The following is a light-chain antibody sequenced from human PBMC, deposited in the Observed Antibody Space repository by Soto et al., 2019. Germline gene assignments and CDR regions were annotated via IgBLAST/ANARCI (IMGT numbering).Light chain of an antibody. J-gene: IGKJ4*01. Sequence: DIQMTQSPSSLSASVGDRVTIACRASQNIASYLNWYQQKPGKAPKLLIYTASNLQSGVPSRFSGSGSGTHSTLTISSLQPEDFDTYYCQQTDSAPLTFGGGTKVDIK. CDR2: TAS. CDR3: QQTDSAPLT. CDR1: QNIASY. V-gene: IGKV1-39*01.